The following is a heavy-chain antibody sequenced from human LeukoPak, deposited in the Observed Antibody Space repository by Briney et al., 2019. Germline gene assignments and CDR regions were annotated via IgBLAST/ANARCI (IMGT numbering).Heavy chain of an antibody. J-gene: IGHJ4*02. V-gene: IGHV3-30*02. CDR3: AKDLTDMVRGVIVPPGDY. CDR2: IRYDGSNK. CDR1: GFTFSSYG. Sequence: GGSLRLSCAASGFTFSSYGMHWVRQAPGKGLEWVAFIRYDGSNKYYADSVKGRFTISRDNSKNTLYLQMNSLRAEDTAVYYCAKDLTDMVRGVIVPPGDYWGQGTLVTVSS. D-gene: IGHD3-10*01.